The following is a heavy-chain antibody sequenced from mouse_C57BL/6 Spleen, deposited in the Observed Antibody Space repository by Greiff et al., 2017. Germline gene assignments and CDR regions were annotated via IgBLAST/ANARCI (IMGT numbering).Heavy chain of an antibody. Sequence: QVQLQQPGTELVKPGASVKLSCKASGYTFTSSWMHWVKQRPGQGLEWIGNINPSNGGTNYNEKFKSKATLTVDKSSSTAYMQLSSLTSEDSAVYYCARYGNYDYYAMDYWGQGTSVTVSS. CDR1: GYTFTSSW. D-gene: IGHD2-1*01. CDR3: ARYGNYDYYAMDY. CDR2: INPSNGGT. V-gene: IGHV1-53*01. J-gene: IGHJ4*01.